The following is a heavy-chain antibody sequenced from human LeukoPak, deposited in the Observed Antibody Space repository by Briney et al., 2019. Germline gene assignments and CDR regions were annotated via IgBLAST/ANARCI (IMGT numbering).Heavy chain of an antibody. CDR3: ARVGSAWGSNWFDP. Sequence: ASVKVSCKTSGYTFTAYYIHWVRQAPGQGLEWMGWINPNSGGTNYAQKFQGRVTMTRDTSISTAYMELSRLRSDDTAVYYCARVGSAWGSNWFDPWGQGTLVTVSS. V-gene: IGHV1-2*02. J-gene: IGHJ5*02. CDR2: INPNSGGT. CDR1: GYTFTAYY. D-gene: IGHD6-19*01.